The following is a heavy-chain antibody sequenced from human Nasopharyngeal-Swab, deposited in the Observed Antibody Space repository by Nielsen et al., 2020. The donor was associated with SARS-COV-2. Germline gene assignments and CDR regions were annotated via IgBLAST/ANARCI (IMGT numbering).Heavy chain of an antibody. CDR3: ARDPRRKAGGAWFDP. CDR2: ISSSSSTI. V-gene: IGHV3-48*02. Sequence: GVLKISCAASGFTFSSYSMNWVRQAPGKGLEWVSYISSSSSTIYYADSVKGRFTISRDNAKNSLYLQMNSLRDEDTAVYYRARDPRRKAGGAWFDPWGQGTLVTVSS. CDR1: GFTFSSYS. J-gene: IGHJ5*02. D-gene: IGHD6-25*01.